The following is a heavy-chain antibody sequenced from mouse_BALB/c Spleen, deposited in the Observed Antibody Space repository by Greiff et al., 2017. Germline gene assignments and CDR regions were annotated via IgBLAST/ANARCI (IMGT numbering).Heavy chain of an antibody. Sequence: EVKLVESGGGLVQPGGSMKLSCVASGFTFSNYWMNWVRQSPEKGLEWVAEIRLKSNNYATHYAESVKGRFTISRDDSKSSVYLQMNNLRAEDTGIYYCTKAARVYYFDYWGQGTTLTVSS. CDR2: IRLKSNNYAT. D-gene: IGHD3-1*01. CDR1: GFTFSNYW. V-gene: IGHV6-6*02. J-gene: IGHJ2*01. CDR3: TKAARVYYFDY.